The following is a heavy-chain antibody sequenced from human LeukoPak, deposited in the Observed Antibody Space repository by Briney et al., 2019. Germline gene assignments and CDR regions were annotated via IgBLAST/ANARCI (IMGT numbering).Heavy chain of an antibody. D-gene: IGHD2-21*01. J-gene: IGHJ4*02. Sequence: PSETLSLTCTVYGGSISSYYWSWIRQPPGKGLEWIGYIYYSGSTNYNPSLKSRVTISVDTSKNQFSLKLSSVTAADTAVYYCARDQVVKGDYFDYWGQGTLVTVSS. V-gene: IGHV4-59*01. CDR2: IYYSGST. CDR1: GGSISSYY. CDR3: ARDQVVKGDYFDY.